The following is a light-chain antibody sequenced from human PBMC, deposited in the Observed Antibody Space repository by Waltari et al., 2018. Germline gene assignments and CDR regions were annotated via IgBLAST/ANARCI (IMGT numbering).Light chain of an antibody. V-gene: IGLV1-44*01. CDR2: GNV. CDR1: RFTSGSNT. CDR3: AAWDDSLNGVI. J-gene: IGLJ2*01. Sequence: QSVLTQPPSASGPPGQRVTTPCSGGRFTSGSNTLNWYQQLPGTAPKLRIYGNVQRPSGVPDRVSGSKSGTSASLAISGLQSEDEADYYCAAWDDSLNGVIFGGGTKLSVL.